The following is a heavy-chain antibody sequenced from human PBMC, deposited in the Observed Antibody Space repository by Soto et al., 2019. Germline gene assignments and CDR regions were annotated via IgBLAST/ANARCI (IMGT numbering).Heavy chain of an antibody. D-gene: IGHD2-2*01. J-gene: IGHJ6*03. Sequence: LGESLKISCKGSGYSFTSYWIGWVRQMPGKGLEWMGIIYPGDSDTRYSPSFQGQVTISADKSISTAYLQWSSLKASDTAMYYCARQIVVVPAAIGFYYYYMDVWGKGTTVTVS. V-gene: IGHV5-51*01. CDR1: GYSFTSYW. CDR2: IYPGDSDT. CDR3: ARQIVVVPAAIGFYYYYMDV.